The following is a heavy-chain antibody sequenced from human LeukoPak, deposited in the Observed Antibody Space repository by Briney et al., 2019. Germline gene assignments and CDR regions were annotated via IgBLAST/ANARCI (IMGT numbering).Heavy chain of an antibody. J-gene: IGHJ3*02. V-gene: IGHV3-48*03. CDR1: GFTFSSYE. CDR2: ISSSGSTI. D-gene: IGHD2-2*01. CDR3: AREHCSSTSCYGAFDI. Sequence: GGSLRLYCAASGFTFSSYEMNWVRQAPGKGLEWVSYISSSGSTIYYADSVKGRFTISRDNAKNSLYLQMNSLRAEDTAVYYCAREHCSSTSCYGAFDIWGQGTMVTVSS.